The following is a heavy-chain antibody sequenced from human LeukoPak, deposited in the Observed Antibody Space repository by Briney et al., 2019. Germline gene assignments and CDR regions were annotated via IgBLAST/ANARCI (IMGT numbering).Heavy chain of an antibody. V-gene: IGHV4-39*01. Sequence: SETLSLTCTVSGGSISSISYYWGWIRQPPGKGLEWIGSMYYSGSTYYNPSLKGRLTISVDTSKNQFFLKLSSVTAADTAVYYCARMVGLLKLVGGGSYRRENVFDIWGQGIMVTVSS. J-gene: IGHJ3*02. CDR1: GGSISSISYY. CDR2: MYYSGST. CDR3: ARMVGLLKLVGGGSYRRENVFDI. D-gene: IGHD3-16*02.